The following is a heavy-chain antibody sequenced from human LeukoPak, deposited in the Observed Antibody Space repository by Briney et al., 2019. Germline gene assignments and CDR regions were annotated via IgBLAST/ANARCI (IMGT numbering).Heavy chain of an antibody. J-gene: IGHJ4*02. Sequence: GGSLRLSCAVSGFTISDYWMNWVRQAPGKGLEWVSSISSSSSYIYYADSVKGRFTISRDNAKNSLYLQMNSLRAEDTAVYYCARDAAMVSYFDYWGQGTLVTVSS. CDR3: ARDAAMVSYFDY. V-gene: IGHV3-21*01. CDR2: ISSSSSYI. CDR1: GFTISDYW. D-gene: IGHD5-18*01.